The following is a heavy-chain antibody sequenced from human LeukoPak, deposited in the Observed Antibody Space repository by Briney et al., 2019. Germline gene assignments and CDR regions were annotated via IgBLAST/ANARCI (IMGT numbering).Heavy chain of an antibody. CDR2: ISGSGSAI. D-gene: IGHD5-18*01. V-gene: IGHV3-48*03. Sequence: GGSLRLSCAASGFTFSSYEMNWVRQAPGKGLEWVSYISGSGSAIYYADSVKGRFTISRDNSKNTLYLQMNSLRAEDTAVYYCARERGTAMVPYYFDYWGQGTLVTVSS. CDR3: ARERGTAMVPYYFDY. CDR1: GFTFSSYE. J-gene: IGHJ4*02.